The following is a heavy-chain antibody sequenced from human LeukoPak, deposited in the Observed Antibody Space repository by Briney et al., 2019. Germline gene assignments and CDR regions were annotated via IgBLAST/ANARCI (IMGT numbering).Heavy chain of an antibody. CDR3: AELGITMIGGV. CDR1: GFTFSSYG. CDR2: IRYDGNNK. V-gene: IGHV3-30*02. J-gene: IGHJ6*04. D-gene: IGHD3-10*02. Sequence: GGSLRLSCAASGFTFSSYGMHWVRQAPGKGLEWVAFIRYDGNNKYYADSVKGRFTISRDNSKNSLYLQMNSLRAEDTAVYYCAELGITMIGGVWGKGTTVTISS.